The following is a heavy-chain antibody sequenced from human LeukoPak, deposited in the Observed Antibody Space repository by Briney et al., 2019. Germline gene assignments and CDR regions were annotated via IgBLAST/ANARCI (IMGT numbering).Heavy chain of an antibody. V-gene: IGHV3-30*18. D-gene: IGHD1-26*01. CDR3: AKAGSIRFDY. CDR1: GFTFSSYG. CDR2: ISYDGSNK. J-gene: IGHJ4*02. Sequence: GGSLRLSRAASGFTFSSYGMHWVRQAPGKGLEWAAVISYDGSNKYYADSVKGRFTISRDNSKNTLYLQMNNLRAEDTAVYYCAKAGSIRFDYWGQGTLVTVSS.